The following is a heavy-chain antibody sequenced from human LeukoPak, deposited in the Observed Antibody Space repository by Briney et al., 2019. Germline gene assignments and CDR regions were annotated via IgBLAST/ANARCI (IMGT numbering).Heavy chain of an antibody. CDR3: ASGAHIVVVPLDAFDI. D-gene: IGHD2-2*01. Sequence: SETLSLTCTVSGGSISSYYWSWIRQPAGKGLEWIGRIYTSGSTNYNPSLKSRVTMSVDTSKNQFSLKLSSVTAADTAVYYCASGAHIVVVPLDAFDIWGQETMVTVSS. V-gene: IGHV4-4*07. CDR1: GGSISSYY. J-gene: IGHJ3*02. CDR2: IYTSGST.